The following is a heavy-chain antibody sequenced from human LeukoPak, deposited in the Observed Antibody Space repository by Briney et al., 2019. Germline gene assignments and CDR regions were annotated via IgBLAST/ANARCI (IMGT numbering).Heavy chain of an antibody. CDR2: ISWNSGSI. CDR1: GFTFDDYA. J-gene: IGHJ4*02. V-gene: IGHV3-9*01. D-gene: IGHD3-10*01. CDR3: AKDKSYGSGRYEGPFDY. Sequence: GGSLRLSCAASGFTFDDYAMHWVRQAPGKGLEWVSGISWNSGSIGYADSVKGRFTISRDNAKNSLYLQMNSLRAEDTALYYCAKDKSYGSGRYEGPFDYWGQGTLVTVSS.